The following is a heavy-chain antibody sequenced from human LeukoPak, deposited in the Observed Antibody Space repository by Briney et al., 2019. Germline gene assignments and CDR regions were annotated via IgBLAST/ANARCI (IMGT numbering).Heavy chain of an antibody. D-gene: IGHD5-24*01. CDR1: GGSVSSGSYY. V-gene: IGHV4-61*01. CDR2: IYYSEST. CDR3: ARTRDGYNWWYFDY. Sequence: SETLSLTCTVSGGSVSSGSYYWSWIRQPPGKGLEWIGYIYYSESTNYNPSLKSRVTISVDTSKNQSSLKLSSVTAADTAVYYCARTRDGYNWWYFDYWGQGTLVTVSS. J-gene: IGHJ4*02.